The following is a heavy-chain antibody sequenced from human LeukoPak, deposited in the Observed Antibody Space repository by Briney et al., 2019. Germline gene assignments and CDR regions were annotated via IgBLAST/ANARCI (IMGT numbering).Heavy chain of an antibody. V-gene: IGHV3-74*01. CDR2: INPDGGST. CDR1: GFGFSTYW. J-gene: IGHJ4*02. CDR3: ARVGRTPPFN. Sequence: GGSLRLSCAASGFGFSTYWMHWVRQAPGKGLVWVSQINPDGGSTDYADSVKGRFTSSRDNAKNTVYLQMNSLRAEDTAVYYCARVGRTPPFNWGQGTLVTVSS.